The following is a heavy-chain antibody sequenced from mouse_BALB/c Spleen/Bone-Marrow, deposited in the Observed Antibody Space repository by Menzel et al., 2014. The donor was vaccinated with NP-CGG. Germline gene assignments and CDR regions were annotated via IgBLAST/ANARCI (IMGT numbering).Heavy chain of an antibody. V-gene: IGHV1-69*01. CDR1: GYTFTDNW. CDR3: ARGGHDFSLDY. CDR2: IDTSDSYT. D-gene: IGHD2-4*01. Sequence: QLQQPGAELGMPGASVKMSCKASGYTFTDNWIYWVKQRPGQGLEWIGAIDTSDSYTNYNQKFMGKASLTVDASSSTAYVQVSSLTSDDSAVYYCARGGHDFSLDYWGQGTSVTVSS. J-gene: IGHJ4*01.